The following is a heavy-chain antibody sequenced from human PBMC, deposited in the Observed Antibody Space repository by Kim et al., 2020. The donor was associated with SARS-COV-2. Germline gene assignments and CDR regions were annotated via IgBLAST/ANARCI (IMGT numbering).Heavy chain of an antibody. V-gene: IGHV3-9*01. J-gene: IGHJ4*02. Sequence: ADAVKGRFTISRDNAKNSLYLQMNSLRAEDTGLYYCGKGVITLVRGVINDWGQGTLVTVSS. D-gene: IGHD3-10*01. CDR3: GKGVITLVRGVIND.